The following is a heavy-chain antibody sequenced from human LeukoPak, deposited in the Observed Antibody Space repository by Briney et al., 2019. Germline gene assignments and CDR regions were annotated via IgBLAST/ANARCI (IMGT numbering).Heavy chain of an antibody. CDR2: IIPIFGTT. CDR3: ARDVVMEEGVMAPGYY. CDR1: GGSFSSYA. V-gene: IGHV1-69*05. Sequence: VASVKVSCKASGGSFSSYAVSWVRQAPGQGLEWMGGIIPIFGTTNYAQKFQGRVTMTTDTSTSTAYMELRSLRSDDTAVYYCARDVVMEEGVMAPGYYWGQGTLVTVSS. D-gene: IGHD3-16*01. J-gene: IGHJ4*02.